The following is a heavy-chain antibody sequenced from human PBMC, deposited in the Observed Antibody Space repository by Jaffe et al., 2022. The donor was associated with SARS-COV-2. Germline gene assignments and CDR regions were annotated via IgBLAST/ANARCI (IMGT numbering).Heavy chain of an antibody. CDR2: IYYSGST. V-gene: IGHV4-59*01. CDR1: GGSISSYY. CDR3: ACSWGTNWINIDY. J-gene: IGHJ4*02. Sequence: QVQLQESGPGLVKPSETLSLTCTVSGGSISSYYWSWIRQPPGKGLEWIGYIYYSGSTNYNPSLKSRVTISVDTSKNQFSLKLSSVTAADTAVYYCACSWGTNWINIDYWGQGTLVTVSS. D-gene: IGHD6-13*01.